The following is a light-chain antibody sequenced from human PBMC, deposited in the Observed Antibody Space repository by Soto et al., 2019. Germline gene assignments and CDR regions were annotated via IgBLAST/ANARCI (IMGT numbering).Light chain of an antibody. V-gene: IGKV1-39*01. Sequence: DIQITQSPSSLSASVGDRVTITCRASQSISTFVNWYQQKPGKAPDRLIYTASTLHVGVPSRFSGSGSGTDFTLTISSLQPEDFATYYCQQRFTAPWTFGRGTRVEIK. J-gene: IGKJ1*01. CDR2: TAS. CDR3: QQRFTAPWT. CDR1: QSISTF.